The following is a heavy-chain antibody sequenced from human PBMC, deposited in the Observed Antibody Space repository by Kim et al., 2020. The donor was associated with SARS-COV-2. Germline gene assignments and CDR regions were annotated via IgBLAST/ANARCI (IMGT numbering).Heavy chain of an antibody. V-gene: IGHV4-39*07. Sequence: SETLSLTCTVSGDSISTFSYFWGWIRQPPGKGLESLGYIWYRGQTYLNPSLKSRVTMSVDTSKNQFSLNLTSVTAADTAVYYCARRAANWFDTWGQGTLV. J-gene: IGHJ5*02. CDR2: IWYRGQT. CDR3: ARRAANWFDT. CDR1: GDSISTFSYF.